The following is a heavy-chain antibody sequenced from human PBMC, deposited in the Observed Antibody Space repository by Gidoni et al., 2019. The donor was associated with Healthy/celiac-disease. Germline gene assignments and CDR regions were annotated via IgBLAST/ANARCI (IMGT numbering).Heavy chain of an antibody. D-gene: IGHD6-13*01. V-gene: IGHV3-23*01. CDR1: GFTFSSYA. Sequence: EVQLLESGGGLVQPGGSRGLSCEAYGFTFSSYAMSWVRQAPGKGVEWVSAISGSGVITYYADSVKGRFTISRDNSKNTLYLQMNSLRAEDTAVYYCAKGAAAGTIFDYWGQGTLVTVSS. CDR3: AKGAAAGTIFDY. J-gene: IGHJ4*02. CDR2: ISGSGVIT.